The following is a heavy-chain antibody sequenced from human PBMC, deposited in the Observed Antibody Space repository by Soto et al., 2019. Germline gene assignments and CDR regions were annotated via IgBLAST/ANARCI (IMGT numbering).Heavy chain of an antibody. CDR1: GFTFSSYA. CDR2: ISGSGGST. D-gene: IGHD3-22*01. V-gene: IGHV3-23*01. Sequence: GGSLRLSCAASGFTFSSYAMSWVRQAPGKGLEWVSAISGSGGSTYYADSVKGRFTISRDNSKNTLYLQMNSLRAEDTAVYYCAELDYYDSSGYSDYFDYWSQGTLVTVSS. J-gene: IGHJ4*02. CDR3: AELDYYDSSGYSDYFDY.